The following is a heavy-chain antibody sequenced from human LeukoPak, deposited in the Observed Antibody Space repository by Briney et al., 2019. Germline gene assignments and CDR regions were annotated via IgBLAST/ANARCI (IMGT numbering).Heavy chain of an antibody. D-gene: IGHD6-13*01. CDR3: AKDRRDSSSWYNAFDL. Sequence: GGSLRLSCAASGFTFSSYAMSWVRQPPGKGREWVSAISGSGGSTYYADSVKGRFTISRDNSKHTLYLQMNSLRAEDTAVYYCAKDRRDSSSWYNAFDLWGQGTLVTVSS. CDR2: ISGSGGST. CDR1: GFTFSSYA. V-gene: IGHV3-23*01. J-gene: IGHJ3*01.